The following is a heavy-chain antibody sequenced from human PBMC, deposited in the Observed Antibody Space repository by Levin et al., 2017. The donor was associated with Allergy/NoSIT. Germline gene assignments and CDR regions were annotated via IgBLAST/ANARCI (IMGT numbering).Heavy chain of an antibody. V-gene: IGHV3-9*01. Sequence: AGGSLRLSCAASGFTFDDYAMHWVRQPPGKGLEWVSSISWNSGTVAYADSVQGRFTISRDNAKNSLYLQMSSLRAEDTALYYCVKDMYYSTKYVMDGWGQGTTVTVSS. D-gene: IGHD3-10*01. CDR2: ISWNSGTV. J-gene: IGHJ6*02. CDR1: GFTFDDYA. CDR3: VKDMYYSTKYVMDG.